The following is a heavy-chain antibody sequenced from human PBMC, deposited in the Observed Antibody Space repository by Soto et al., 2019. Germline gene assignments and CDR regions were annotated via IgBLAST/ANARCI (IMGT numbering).Heavy chain of an antibody. V-gene: IGHV1-8*01. D-gene: IGHD3-3*01. J-gene: IGHJ5*02. CDR2: MNPNSGNT. CDR3: SRADFWSAAGFDP. CDR1: GYTFTSYD. Sequence: ASVKVSCKASGYTFTSYDINWVRQATGQGLEWMGWMNPNSGNTGYAQKFKGRVTMNRNTSISTANMELRSLRSENTAVYYCSRADFWSAAGFDPWGQGTLVTVS.